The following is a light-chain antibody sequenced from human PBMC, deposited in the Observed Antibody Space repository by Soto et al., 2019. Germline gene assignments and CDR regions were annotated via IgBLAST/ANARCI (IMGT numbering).Light chain of an antibody. V-gene: IGKV2-28*01. CDR1: QSLLYSNGYNY. CDR3: MQTLQTEFT. CDR2: LGS. Sequence: DIVMSQSPLSLPVTPGEPASISCRSSQSLLYSNGYNYLDWYLQKPGQSPQLLIYLGSNRASGVPDRFSGSGSDTDFTLKISRVEAEDVGFYYCMQTLQTEFTFGPGTKVDIK. J-gene: IGKJ3*01.